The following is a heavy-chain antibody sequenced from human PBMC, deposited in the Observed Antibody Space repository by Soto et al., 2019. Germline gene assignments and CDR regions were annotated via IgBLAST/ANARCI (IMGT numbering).Heavy chain of an antibody. CDR1: GGTFSSYA. J-gene: IGHJ6*02. Sequence: SVKVSCKASGGTFSSYAITWVRQAPGQGLEWMGGIIPIFDTANYAQIFQGRVTISADESTSTAYMELSSLRSEDTAVYFCARGVYASSSTYYYGLDVWGQGTTVTVSS. CDR3: ARGVYASSSTYYYGLDV. D-gene: IGHD6-6*01. V-gene: IGHV1-69*13. CDR2: IIPIFDTA.